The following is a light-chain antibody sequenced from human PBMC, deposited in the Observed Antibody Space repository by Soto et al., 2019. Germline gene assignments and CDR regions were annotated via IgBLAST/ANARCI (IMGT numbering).Light chain of an antibody. CDR2: GVS. Sequence: QSALTQPASVSGSPGQSITISCTGTNNDVGGYNYVSWYQQHPGKAPKLLIYGVSDRPSGVPDRFSGSRSGTSASLAISGLQSDDEAVYFCSTWDDSLNGWVFGGGTKLTVL. CDR1: NNDVGGYNY. J-gene: IGLJ3*02. CDR3: STWDDSLNGWV. V-gene: IGLV2-14*03.